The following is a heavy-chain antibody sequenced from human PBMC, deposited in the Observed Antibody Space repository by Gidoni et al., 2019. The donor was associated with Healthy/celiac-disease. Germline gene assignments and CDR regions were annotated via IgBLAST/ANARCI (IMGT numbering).Heavy chain of an antibody. Sequence: KGLEWVAVISYDGSNKYYADSVKGRFTISRDNSKNTLYLQMNSLRAEDTAVYYCARDSIAAANFDYWGQGTLVTVSS. J-gene: IGHJ4*02. D-gene: IGHD6-13*01. V-gene: IGHV3-30-3*01. CDR3: ARDSIAAANFDY. CDR2: ISYDGSNK.